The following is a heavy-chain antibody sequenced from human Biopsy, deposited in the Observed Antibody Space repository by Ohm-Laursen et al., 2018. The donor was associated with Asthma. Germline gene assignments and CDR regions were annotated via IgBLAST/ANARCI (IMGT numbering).Heavy chain of an antibody. CDR3: ARGYSGTDRIVYYYSGLEV. Sequence: SVKVSCKASGDSFNNFAISWVRQAPGQGLEWMGGLIPVFGTPDHAQEFEGRVTITADESTSTAYMELSSLRSEDTAVYYCARGYSGTDRIVYYYSGLEVWGQETTVTVSS. CDR2: LIPVFGTP. J-gene: IGHJ6*02. D-gene: IGHD5-12*01. CDR1: GDSFNNFA. V-gene: IGHV1-69*13.